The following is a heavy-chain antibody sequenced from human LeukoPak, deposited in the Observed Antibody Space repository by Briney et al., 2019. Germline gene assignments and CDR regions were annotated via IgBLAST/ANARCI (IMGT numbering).Heavy chain of an antibody. CDR1: GFTFSSYE. J-gene: IGHJ5*02. V-gene: IGHV3-15*01. CDR2: IRTRTDGGTT. D-gene: IGHD3-10*01. CDR3: TTGLWFGAPRLFDP. Sequence: PGGSLRLSCAASGFTFSSYEMNWVRQAPGKGLEWVGRIRTRTDGGTTDYAAPVKGRFTISRDDSKNTLYLQMNSLKTEDTAMYYCTTGLWFGAPRLFDPWGQGTLVTVSS.